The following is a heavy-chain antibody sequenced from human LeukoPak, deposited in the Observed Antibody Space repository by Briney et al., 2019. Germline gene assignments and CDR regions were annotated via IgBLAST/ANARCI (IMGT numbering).Heavy chain of an antibody. D-gene: IGHD6-13*01. CDR1: GFTFSSYS. Sequence: GGSLRLSCAASGFTFSSYSMNWVRQAPGKGLEWVSSISSSSSYIYYADSVKGRFTISRDNAKNSLYLQMNSLRAEDTAVYYCARGKGSSWYNWFDPWGQGTLVTVSS. CDR3: ARGKGSSWYNWFDP. V-gene: IGHV3-21*01. CDR2: ISSSSSYI. J-gene: IGHJ5*02.